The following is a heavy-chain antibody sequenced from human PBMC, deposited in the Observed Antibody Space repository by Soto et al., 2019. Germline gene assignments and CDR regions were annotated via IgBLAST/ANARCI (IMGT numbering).Heavy chain of an antibody. CDR3: AREAFGVHASCFDP. Sequence: QVQMVQSGTEVKKPGASVKVSCKASGYIFTTYSIAWVRQAPAQGLEWMGWISAYNGNTNYTQKSQGRVSMNTDTSTKTTYVDLRSLRSYATAVYFCAREAFGVHASCFDPWGQGTLVTVSS. CDR1: GYIFTTYS. J-gene: IGHJ5*02. V-gene: IGHV1-18*01. D-gene: IGHD3-3*01. CDR2: ISAYNGNT.